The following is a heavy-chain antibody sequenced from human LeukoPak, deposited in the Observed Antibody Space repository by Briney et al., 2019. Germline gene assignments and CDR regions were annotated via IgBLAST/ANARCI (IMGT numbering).Heavy chain of an antibody. D-gene: IGHD6-19*01. CDR1: GYTLTELS. Sequence: ASVKVSCKVSGYTLTELSMHWVRQAPGKGLEWMGGFDPEDGETIYAQKFQGRVTMTEDTSTDTAYMELSSLRSEDTAVYYCATDRRALITSGWYPLWGQGTLVTVPS. J-gene: IGHJ4*02. CDR2: FDPEDGET. V-gene: IGHV1-24*01. CDR3: ATDRRALITSGWYPL.